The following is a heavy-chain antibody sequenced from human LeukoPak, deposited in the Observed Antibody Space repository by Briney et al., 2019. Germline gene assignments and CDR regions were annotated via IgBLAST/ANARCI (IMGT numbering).Heavy chain of an antibody. D-gene: IGHD2-2*01. V-gene: IGHV3-30*04. Sequence: GGSLRLSCAASGFTFSSYPMHWVRQAPAKGLGRVAIISYDGSNKYCADSVKGRFTISRDNSKDTLDLQMNSLRAEDTAVYYCAREVAPAATFYYYGMDVWGKGTTVTVSS. J-gene: IGHJ6*04. CDR3: AREVAPAATFYYYGMDV. CDR2: ISYDGSNK. CDR1: GFTFSSYP.